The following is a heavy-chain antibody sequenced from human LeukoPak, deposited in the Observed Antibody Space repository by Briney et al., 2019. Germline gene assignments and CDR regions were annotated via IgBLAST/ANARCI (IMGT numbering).Heavy chain of an antibody. Sequence: GGSLRLSCAASGFTFSAYAMNWVRQAPGKGLEWLSYISSSGTIYYADSVKGRYTISRDNAKNSLYLQMNSLRDEDSAVYYCARDGYGSGSYYIYWGQGTLVTVSS. CDR2: ISSSGTI. D-gene: IGHD3-10*01. CDR1: GFTFSAYA. V-gene: IGHV3-48*02. CDR3: ARDGYGSGSYYIY. J-gene: IGHJ4*02.